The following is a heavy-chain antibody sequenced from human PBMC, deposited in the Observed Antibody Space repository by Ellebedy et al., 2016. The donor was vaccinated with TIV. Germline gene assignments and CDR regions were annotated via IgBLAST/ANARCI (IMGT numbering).Heavy chain of an antibody. Sequence: MPSETLSLTCTVSGGSISTSSYYWGWVRQPPGKGLQWIGDIYYDGTTFFNPSLESRPTISVDTSKNQFSLSLSAVTAADTAVYYCARLYTVTTSWFDQWGQGTLVTVSS. CDR2: IYYDGTT. V-gene: IGHV4-39*01. CDR3: ARLYTVTTSWFDQ. CDR1: GGSISTSSYY. J-gene: IGHJ5*02. D-gene: IGHD4-11*01.